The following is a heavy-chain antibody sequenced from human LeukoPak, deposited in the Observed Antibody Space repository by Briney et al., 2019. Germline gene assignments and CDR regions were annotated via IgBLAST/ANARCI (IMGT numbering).Heavy chain of an antibody. CDR1: GYTLTELS. D-gene: IGHD5-18*01. J-gene: IGHJ4*02. CDR3: ATGGEQRYSYGIFDY. CDR2: FDPEDGET. V-gene: IGHV1-24*01. Sequence: ASVKVSFKVSGYTLTELSMHWVRQAPGKGLEWMGGFDPEDGETIYAQKFQGRVTMTEDTSTDTAYMELSSLRSEDTAVYYCATGGEQRYSYGIFDYWGQGTLVTVSS.